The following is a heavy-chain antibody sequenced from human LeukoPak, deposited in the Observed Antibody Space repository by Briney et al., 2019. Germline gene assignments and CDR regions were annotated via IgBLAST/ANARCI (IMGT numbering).Heavy chain of an antibody. J-gene: IGHJ4*02. CDR1: GFTFSTYW. D-gene: IGHD5-18*01. CDR3: ARGGGNSYAPVDY. CDR2: INSNGNTT. Sequence: GGSLRLSCAASGFTFSTYWMHWARQVLGKGLVWVSRINSNGNTTPYADSVKGRFTISRDNAKNTLFLQMNSLRAEDTAVYCCARGGGNSYAPVDYWGQGTLVTVSS. V-gene: IGHV3-74*01.